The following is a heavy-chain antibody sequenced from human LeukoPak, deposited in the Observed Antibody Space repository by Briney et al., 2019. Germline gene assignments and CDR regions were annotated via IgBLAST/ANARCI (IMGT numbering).Heavy chain of an antibody. V-gene: IGHV1-69*13. Sequence: SVKVSCKASGGTFSSYAISWVRQAPGQGLEWMGRIIPIFGTANYAQKFQGRVTITADESTSTAYMELSSLRSEDTAVYYCAGDFWSGYYYYYYMDVWGKGTTVTVSS. CDR1: GGTFSSYA. D-gene: IGHD3-3*01. CDR2: IIPIFGTA. CDR3: AGDFWSGYYYYYYMDV. J-gene: IGHJ6*03.